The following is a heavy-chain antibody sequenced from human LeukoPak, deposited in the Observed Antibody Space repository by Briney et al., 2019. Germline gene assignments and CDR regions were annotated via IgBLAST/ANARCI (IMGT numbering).Heavy chain of an antibody. Sequence: PSETLSLTCAVSGGSISSSNWWSWVRQPPGKGLEWIGEIYHSGSTNYNPSLKSRVTISVDKSRNQFSLKLSSVTAADTAVYFCARLRLSGGSFSVGWFDPWGQGIQVTVSS. D-gene: IGHD1-26*01. V-gene: IGHV4-4*02. CDR3: ARLRLSGGSFSVGWFDP. CDR2: IYHSGST. CDR1: GGSISSSNW. J-gene: IGHJ5*02.